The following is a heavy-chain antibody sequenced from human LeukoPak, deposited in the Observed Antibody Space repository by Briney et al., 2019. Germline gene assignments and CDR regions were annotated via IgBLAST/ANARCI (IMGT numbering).Heavy chain of an antibody. CDR1: GGSFSGYY. J-gene: IGHJ4*02. V-gene: IGHV4-34*01. CDR3: AAMTTVTMYSYFFDS. CDR2: INHSGST. Sequence: SETLSLTCAVYGGSFSGYYWSWIRQPPGKGLEWIGEINHSGSTNYNPSLKSRVTISVDTSKNQFSLKLTSVTAADTAIYYCAAMTTVTMYSYFFDSWGQGTLLTVSS. D-gene: IGHD4-17*01.